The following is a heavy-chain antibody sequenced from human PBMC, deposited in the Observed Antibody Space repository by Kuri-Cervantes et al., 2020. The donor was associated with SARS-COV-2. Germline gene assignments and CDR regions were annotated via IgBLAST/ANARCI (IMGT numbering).Heavy chain of an antibody. Sequence: SQTPSLSRAMSGDSVSINSPACNWIRQSPSSGLGWLGRTCYRSKWYNDYALSVKSRITINPTTSKNQFYLKLNSVTPEDTAVYYCARACVCSGGSCYYYYYRMDVWGQGTTVTVSS. CDR2: TCYRSKWYN. V-gene: IGHV6-1*01. CDR1: GDSVSINSPA. J-gene: IGHJ6*02. D-gene: IGHD2-15*01. CDR3: ARACVCSGGSCYYYYYRMDV.